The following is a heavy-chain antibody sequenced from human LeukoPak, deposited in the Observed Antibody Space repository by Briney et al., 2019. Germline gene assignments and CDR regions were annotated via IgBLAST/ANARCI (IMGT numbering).Heavy chain of an antibody. Sequence: SETLSLTCTVSGGSISSGGYYWSWIRQPPGKGLEWIGYIYHSGSTYYNPSLKSRVTISVDRSKNQFSLKLSSVTAADTAVYYCATPRGELPHLGAFDIWGQGTMVTVSS. CDR2: IYHSGST. CDR3: ATPRGELPHLGAFDI. CDR1: GGSISSGGYY. J-gene: IGHJ3*02. D-gene: IGHD1-26*01. V-gene: IGHV4-30-2*01.